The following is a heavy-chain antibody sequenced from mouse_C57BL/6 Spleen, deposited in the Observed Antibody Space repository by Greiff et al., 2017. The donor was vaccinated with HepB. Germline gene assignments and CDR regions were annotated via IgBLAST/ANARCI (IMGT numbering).Heavy chain of an antibody. V-gene: IGHV1-82*01. CDR2: IYPGDGDT. CDR3: AREGDYYGSSLYYAMDY. Sequence: VQRVESGPELVKPGASVKISCKASGYAFSSSWMNWVKQRPGKGLEWIGRIYPGDGDTNYNGKFKGKATLTADKSSSTAYMQLSSLTSEDSAVYFCAREGDYYGSSLYYAMDYWGQGTSVTVSS. J-gene: IGHJ4*01. CDR1: GYAFSSSW. D-gene: IGHD1-1*01.